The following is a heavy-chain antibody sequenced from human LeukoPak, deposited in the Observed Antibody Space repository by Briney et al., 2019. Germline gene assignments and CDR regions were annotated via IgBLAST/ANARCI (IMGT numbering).Heavy chain of an antibody. CDR2: IYTRGSS. CDR3: ARGSGSYLYYYYYYMDV. V-gene: IGHV4-4*07. J-gene: IGHJ6*03. Sequence: SETLSLTCTVSGGSISSYYWSWIRQPAGKGLEWIGRIYTRGSSNYNPSLKSRVTMSVDTSKNPFSLKLSSVTAADTAVYYCARGSGSYLYYYYYYMDVWGKGTTVTISS. CDR1: GGSISSYY. D-gene: IGHD1-26*01.